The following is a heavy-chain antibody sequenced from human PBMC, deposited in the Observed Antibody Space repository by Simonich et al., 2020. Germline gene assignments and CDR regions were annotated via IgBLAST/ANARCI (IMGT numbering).Heavy chain of an antibody. J-gene: IGHJ6*03. CDR2: IKQDGSEK. Sequence: EVQLVESGGGLVQPGGSLRLSCAASGFTFSSYWMSWVRQAPGKGREGVANIKQDGSEKYYVDSVKGRFTISRENAKNSLYLQMTSLRAEETAVYYCARDGLGTAYYYYMDVWGKGTTVTVSS. CDR1: GFTFSSYW. V-gene: IGHV3-7*01. CDR3: ARDGLGTAYYYYMDV. D-gene: IGHD7-27*01.